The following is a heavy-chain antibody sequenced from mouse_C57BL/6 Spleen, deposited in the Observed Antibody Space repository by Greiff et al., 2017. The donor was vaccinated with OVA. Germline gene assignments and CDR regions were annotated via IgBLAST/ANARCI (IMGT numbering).Heavy chain of an antibody. CDR2: IDPSDSYT. D-gene: IGHD1-1*01. Sequence: VQLQQPGAELVMPGASVKLSCKASGSTFTSYWMHWVKQRPGQGLEWIGEIDPSDSYTNYNQKFKGKSTLTVDKSSSTAYMQHSSRTSEDSAVYYCARDYYVSSLAWFAYWGQGTLVTVSA. CDR1: GSTFTSYW. CDR3: ARDYYVSSLAWFAY. J-gene: IGHJ3*01. V-gene: IGHV1-69*01.